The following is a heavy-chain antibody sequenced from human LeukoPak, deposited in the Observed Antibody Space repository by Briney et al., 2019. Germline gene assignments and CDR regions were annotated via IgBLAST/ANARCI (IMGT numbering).Heavy chain of an antibody. CDR3: AKDAGGHYPGYFDY. CDR2: IRYDGSNK. J-gene: IGHJ4*02. CDR1: GFTFSSYG. V-gene: IGHV3-30*02. D-gene: IGHD1-14*01. Sequence: PGGSLRLSCAASGFTFSSYGMHWVRQAPGKGLEWVAFIRYDGSNKYYADSVKGRFTISRDNSKNTLYLQMNSLRAEDTAVYYCAKDAGGHYPGYFDYWGQGTLVTVSS.